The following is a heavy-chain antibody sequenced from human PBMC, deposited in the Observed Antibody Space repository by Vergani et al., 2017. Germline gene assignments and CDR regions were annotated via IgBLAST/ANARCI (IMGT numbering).Heavy chain of an antibody. D-gene: IGHD4-11*01. CDR3: ARVNTETNGQLYYYYYMDV. CDR1: GGSFTSYH. Sequence: QVQLQQWGGGLLKPSETLSLTCVVNGGSFTSYHWTWIRQSPGEGLGWVGDIDHTGRPDYNPSLKSRLTMSVDKSRNQFSLTLNSVTATDTAIYFCARVNTETNGQLYYYYYMDVCGEGTAVTVS. J-gene: IGHJ6*03. CDR2: IDHTGRP. V-gene: IGHV4-34*01.